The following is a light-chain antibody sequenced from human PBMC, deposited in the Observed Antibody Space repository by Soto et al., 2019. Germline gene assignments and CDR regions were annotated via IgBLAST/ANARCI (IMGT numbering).Light chain of an antibody. V-gene: IGKV3-20*01. J-gene: IGKJ2*02. CDR1: ESVSSSY. CDR3: QQCGASPCT. Sequence: EIVLTQSPGTLSLSPGDGASLSCRASESVSSSYLAWYQQRPGQAPRLLIYSASTRAIGIPDRFSGSGSVTAFALTIRRLEPEDFAVYYCQQCGASPCTFGPGTKLEIK. CDR2: SAS.